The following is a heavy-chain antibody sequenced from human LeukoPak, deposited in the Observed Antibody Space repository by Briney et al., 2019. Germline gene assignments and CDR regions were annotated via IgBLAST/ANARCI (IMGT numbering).Heavy chain of an antibody. CDR1: GFTFSRYG. Sequence: GGSLRLSCAASGFTFSRYGMHWVRQAPGKGLEWGAFIRYDGSNKYYADSVKGRVTISRDNSKNTLYLQMNSLRAEDTAVYYCARDKVQGSEWGSNFDYWGQGTLVTVSS. CDR2: IRYDGSNK. D-gene: IGHD2-15*01. CDR3: ARDKVQGSEWGSNFDY. V-gene: IGHV3-30*02. J-gene: IGHJ4*02.